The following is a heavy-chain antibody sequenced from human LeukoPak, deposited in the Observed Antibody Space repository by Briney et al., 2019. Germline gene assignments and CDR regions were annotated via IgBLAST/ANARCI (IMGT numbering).Heavy chain of an antibody. CDR3: ATGHYGSGSYSFDY. V-gene: IGHV1-24*01. D-gene: IGHD3-10*01. J-gene: IGHJ4*02. CDR1: GYTLTELS. CDR2: FDPEDGET. Sequence: ASVKVSCKVSGYTLTELSMHWVRQAPGKGLEWMGGFDPEDGETIYAQKFQGRVTMTEDTSTDTAYMELSSLRSEDTAVYYCATGHYGSGSYSFDYWGQGTLVTVSS.